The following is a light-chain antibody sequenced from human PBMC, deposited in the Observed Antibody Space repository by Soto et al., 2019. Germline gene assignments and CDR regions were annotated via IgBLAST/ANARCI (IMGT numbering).Light chain of an antibody. CDR1: QSVSSN. Sequence: EIVMTQSPATLSVSPGERATLSCRASQSVSSNLAWYRQKPGQAPRLFMFDASTRATGIPARFSGSGSETEVTLTISSLQSEDFAVYYCQQYNSWPYTFGQVTRLEIK. CDR3: QQYNSWPYT. J-gene: IGKJ2*01. V-gene: IGKV3-15*01. CDR2: DAS.